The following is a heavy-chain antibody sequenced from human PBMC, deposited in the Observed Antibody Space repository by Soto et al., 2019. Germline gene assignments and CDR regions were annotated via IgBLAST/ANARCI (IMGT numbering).Heavy chain of an antibody. CDR2: IYHSGTT. D-gene: IGHD1-26*01. CDR1: GASLTFSY. Sequence: LSLTCTVSGASLTFSYWGWIRQPPGKTLEWIGYIYHSGTTTYNPSLKSRVSISVDTSKNQFSLRLTSVIAADTAVYYCARDMPYAAGSLAGCDYWGQGILVTVSS. J-gene: IGHJ4*02. V-gene: IGHV4-59*01. CDR3: ARDMPYAAGSLAGCDY.